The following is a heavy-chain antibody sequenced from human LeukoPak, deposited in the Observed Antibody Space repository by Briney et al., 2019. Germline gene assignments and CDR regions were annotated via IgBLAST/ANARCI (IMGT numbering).Heavy chain of an antibody. D-gene: IGHD3-22*01. CDR2: IIPIFGTA. CDR1: GGTFSSYA. J-gene: IGHJ4*02. V-gene: IGHV1-69*05. CDR3: ARENYYDSSGYYLDH. Sequence: SVKVSCKASGGTFSSYAISWVRQAPGQGLEWMGRIIPIFGTANYAQKFQGRVTITTDESTSTAYMELSSLRSEDTAVYYCARENYYDSSGYYLDHWGQGTLVTVPS.